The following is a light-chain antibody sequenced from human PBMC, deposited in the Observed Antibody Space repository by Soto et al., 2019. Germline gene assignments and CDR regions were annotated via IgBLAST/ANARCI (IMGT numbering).Light chain of an antibody. CDR2: KAS. J-gene: IGKJ1*01. Sequence: DSRMTQSPSTLSASVGDRVTITCRASQSISSWLAWYQQKPGKAPKLLIYKASSLESGVPSRFSGSGSGTEFTLTISSLQPDDFATYYCQQYNSYSRTFGQGIKVDIK. CDR3: QQYNSYSRT. V-gene: IGKV1-5*03. CDR1: QSISSW.